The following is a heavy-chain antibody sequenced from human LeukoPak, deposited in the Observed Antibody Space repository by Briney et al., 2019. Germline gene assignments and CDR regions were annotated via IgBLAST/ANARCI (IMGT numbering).Heavy chain of an antibody. V-gene: IGHV4-30-4*01. D-gene: IGHD4-17*01. CDR1: GVSISSGDYY. Sequence: SQTLSLTCTVSGVSISSGDYYWSWIRQPPGKVLEWIGYVYHSGSTYYSPPLRNRVTLSVDTSKNQFSLKLSSVTAADTAVYYCARQVFGDFTKTYFDYWGQGTLVTVSS. CDR2: VYHSGST. CDR3: ARQVFGDFTKTYFDY. J-gene: IGHJ4*02.